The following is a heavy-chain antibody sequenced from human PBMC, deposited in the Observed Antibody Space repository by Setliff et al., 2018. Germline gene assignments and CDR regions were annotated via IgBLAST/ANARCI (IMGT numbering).Heavy chain of an antibody. D-gene: IGHD2-15*01. V-gene: IGHV4-34*12. CDR1: GGSFSGYY. J-gene: IGHJ4*02. CDR3: ARSFSRSEKFLLDY. CDR2: IIHSGST. Sequence: SETLSLTCAVYGGSFSGYYWSWIRQPPGKRLEWIGEIIHSGSTNYNPSLKSRVTISMDTSKNQFSLKVSSVTAADTAVYYCARSFSRSEKFLLDYWGQGALVT.